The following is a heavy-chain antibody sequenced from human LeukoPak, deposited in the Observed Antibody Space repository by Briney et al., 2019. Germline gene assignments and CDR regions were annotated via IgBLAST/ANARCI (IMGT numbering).Heavy chain of an antibody. CDR3: ASITYSSSSVDY. D-gene: IGHD6-6*01. CDR1: GGSFSGYY. Sequence: PSETLSLTCSVYGGSFSGYYWGWIRQPPGKGLEWIGSIYYSGSTYYNPSLKSRVTISVDTSKNQFSLKLSSVTAADTAVYYCASITYSSSSVDYWGQGTLVTVSS. V-gene: IGHV4-39*01. CDR2: IYYSGST. J-gene: IGHJ4*02.